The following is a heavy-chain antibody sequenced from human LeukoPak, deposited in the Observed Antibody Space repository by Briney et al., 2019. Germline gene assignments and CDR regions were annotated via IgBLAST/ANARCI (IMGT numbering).Heavy chain of an antibody. CDR2: INHSGST. V-gene: IGHV4-34*01. D-gene: IGHD3-10*01. CDR1: GGSFSGYY. J-gene: IGHJ5*02. Sequence: SETLSLTCAVYGGSFSGYYWSWIRQPPGKGLEWIGEINHSGSTNYNPSLKSRVTISVDTSKNQFSLKLSSVTAADTAVYYCARHGLGSGSRGNWFDPWGQGTLVTVSS. CDR3: ARHGLGSGSRGNWFDP.